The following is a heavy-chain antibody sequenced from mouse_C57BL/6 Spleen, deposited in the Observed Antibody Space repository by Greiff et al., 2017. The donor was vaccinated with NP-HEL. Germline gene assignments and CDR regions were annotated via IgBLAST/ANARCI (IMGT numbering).Heavy chain of an antibody. CDR1: GFTFSDYG. D-gene: IGHD4-1*01. CDR2: ISSGSSTI. CDR3: AKLGADFDV. Sequence: EVMLVESGGGLVKPGGSLKLSCAASGFTFSDYGMHWVRQAPEKGLEWVAYISSGSSTIYYADTVKGRFTISRDNAKNTLFLQMTSLRSEDTAMYYCAKLGADFDVWGTGTTVTVSS. V-gene: IGHV5-17*01. J-gene: IGHJ1*03.